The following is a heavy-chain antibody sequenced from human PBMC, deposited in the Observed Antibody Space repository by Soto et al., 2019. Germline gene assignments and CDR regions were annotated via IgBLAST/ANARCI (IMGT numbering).Heavy chain of an antibody. Sequence: QVQLVQSGAEVKKPGSSVKVSCKASGGTFSIYIISWVRQAPGQGLEWMGRIIPILGIANYAQKFQGRVTITADNSTSTAYMDLSSLRSEDTAVYYCARFPQTAIVGAAYFDYWGQGTLVTVSS. CDR2: IIPILGIA. D-gene: IGHD1-26*01. CDR1: GGTFSIYI. CDR3: ARFPQTAIVGAAYFDY. J-gene: IGHJ4*02. V-gene: IGHV1-69*02.